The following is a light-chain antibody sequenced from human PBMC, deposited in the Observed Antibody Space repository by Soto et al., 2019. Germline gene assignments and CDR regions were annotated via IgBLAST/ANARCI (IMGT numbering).Light chain of an antibody. V-gene: IGLV2-14*01. J-gene: IGLJ3*02. CDR2: EVS. CDR1: SSDVGGYNY. Sequence: QSVQTQPASVSRSPGQSITISCTGTSSDVGGYNYVSWYQQHPGKAPKLMIYEVSNRPSGVSNRFSGSKSGNTASLTISGLQAEDEADYYCSSYTSSSTLNWVFGGGTKLTVL. CDR3: SSYTSSSTLNWV.